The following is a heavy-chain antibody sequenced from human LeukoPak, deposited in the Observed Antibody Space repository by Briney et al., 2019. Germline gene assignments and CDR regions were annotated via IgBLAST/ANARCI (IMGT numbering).Heavy chain of an antibody. V-gene: IGHV4-59*01. J-gene: IGHJ6*03. Sequence: SETLSLTCSVSGDSISSNYWIWIRQSLGKGLEWIGDIHYRGRTTYDPSLKSRVAMSLDTSKNQFSLRLSSVTAADTAVYYCARDREAVRPSHYHYYMDVWGKGTTVTVSS. D-gene: IGHD6-6*01. CDR3: ARDREAVRPSHYHYYMDV. CDR1: GDSISSNY. CDR2: IHYRGRT.